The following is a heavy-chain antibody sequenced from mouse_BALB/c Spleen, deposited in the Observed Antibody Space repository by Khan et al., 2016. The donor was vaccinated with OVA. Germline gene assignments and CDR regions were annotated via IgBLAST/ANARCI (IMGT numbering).Heavy chain of an antibody. Sequence: QIQLVQSGPELKKPGETVRISCKASGYTFTTAGIQWVQKMPGKGLKWIGWINTHSGVPKYAEDFKGRFAFSLEISVNTAYLQITNLKNEGTATXFCARGGAAYYRNDGGAREYWGQGTSVTVSS. CDR2: INTHSGVP. J-gene: IGHJ4*01. CDR1: GYTFTTAG. V-gene: IGHV9-4*02. CDR3: ARGGAAYYRNDGGAREY. D-gene: IGHD2-14*01.